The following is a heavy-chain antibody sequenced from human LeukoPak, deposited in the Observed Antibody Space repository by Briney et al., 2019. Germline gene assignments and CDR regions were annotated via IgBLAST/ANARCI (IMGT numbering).Heavy chain of an antibody. D-gene: IGHD3-22*01. CDR1: GGSISSYY. CDR2: IYTSGST. J-gene: IGHJ3*02. CDR3: ARRDYYDSSGYSFAFDI. V-gene: IGHV4-4*09. Sequence: SETLSLTCTVSGGSISSYYWSWIRQPPGKGLEWIGYIYTSGSTNYNPSLKSRVTISVDTSKNQFSLKLSSVTAADTAVYYCARRDYYDSSGYSFAFDIWGQGTMDTVSS.